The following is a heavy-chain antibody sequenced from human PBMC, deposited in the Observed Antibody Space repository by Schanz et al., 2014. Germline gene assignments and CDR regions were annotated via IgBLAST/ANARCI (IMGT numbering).Heavy chain of an antibody. Sequence: QVQLVESGGGLVKPGGSLRLSCAASGFTFSDYYMTWIRQAPGKGLEWVTDISDSGDSTHYADSVKGRFTISSDNAKNSLFLQMNSLSAEDTAFYYCAKVAPAAAYLDYWGQGTMVVVSS. CDR1: GFTFSDYY. J-gene: IGHJ4*01. CDR2: ISDSGDST. CDR3: AKVAPAAAYLDY. V-gene: IGHV3-11*01. D-gene: IGHD2-2*01.